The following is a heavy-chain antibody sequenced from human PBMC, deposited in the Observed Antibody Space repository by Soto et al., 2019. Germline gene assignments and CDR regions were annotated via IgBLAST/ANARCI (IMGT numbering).Heavy chain of an antibody. CDR3: ARDLSGYDVPSGY. D-gene: IGHD5-12*01. CDR2: INPSGGST. V-gene: IGHV1-46*01. Sequence: QVQLVQSGAEVKKPGASVKASCKASGYTFTSYYMHWVRQAPGQGLEWMGIINPSGGSTSYAQKFQGRVTMTRDTSTSTVYMELNSLRSEDTAVYYCARDLSGYDVPSGYWGQGTLVTVSS. CDR1: GYTFTSYY. J-gene: IGHJ4*02.